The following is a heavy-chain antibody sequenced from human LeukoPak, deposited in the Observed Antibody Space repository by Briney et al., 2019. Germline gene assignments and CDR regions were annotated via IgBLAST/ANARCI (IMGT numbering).Heavy chain of an antibody. CDR1: GGSVSHSNW. J-gene: IGHJ4*02. CDR2: VHPSEGT. D-gene: IGHD3-3*01. Sequence: SETLSLTCAVSGGSVSHSNWWTWVRQSPGKGLEWIGEVHPSEGTNYNPSLKSRVTISLDKSKNQFSLELNSVTAADTAVYYCARGPYLLLRFLEWLPYYFDYWGQGTLVTVSS. V-gene: IGHV4-4*02. CDR3: ARGPYLLLRFLEWLPYYFDY.